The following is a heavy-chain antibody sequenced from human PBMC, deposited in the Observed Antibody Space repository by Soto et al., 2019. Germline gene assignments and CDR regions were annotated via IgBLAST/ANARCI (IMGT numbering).Heavy chain of an antibody. CDR2: INHSGST. V-gene: IGHV4-34*01. CDR3: ARDHPHSYGVYYFDY. Sequence: AETLSLTCAVYGGSFSGYYWTWIRQPPGTGLEWIGEINHSGSTHYNPSLQNRVTISIDTSKNQVSLNVNSVTAADTAVYYCARDHPHSYGVYYFDYWGQGTPVTVSS. D-gene: IGHD5-18*01. J-gene: IGHJ4*02. CDR1: GGSFSGYY.